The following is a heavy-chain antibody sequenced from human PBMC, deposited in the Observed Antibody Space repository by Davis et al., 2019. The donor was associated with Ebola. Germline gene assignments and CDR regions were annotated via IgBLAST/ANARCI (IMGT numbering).Heavy chain of an antibody. CDR1: GGSISSGSFY. J-gene: IGHJ6*03. CDR3: ARVLGVPPGASALYYYYYFMDV. V-gene: IGHV4-39*07. Sequence: PSETLSLTCSVSGGSISSGSFYWGWIRQPPGKGLEWIGSIYSGGNTYYNPSLKSRVTMSLDTSKKQFSLKLRSVTAADTAVFYCARVLGVPPGASALYYYYYFMDVWGKGTTVTVSS. CDR2: IYSGGNT. D-gene: IGHD1-26*01.